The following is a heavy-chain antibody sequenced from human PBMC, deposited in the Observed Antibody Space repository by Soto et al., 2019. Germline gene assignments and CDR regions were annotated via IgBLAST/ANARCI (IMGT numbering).Heavy chain of an antibody. D-gene: IGHD3-10*01. Sequence: QVQLQQWGTGLLKPSETLSLTCGVYGESFGYYYWSWIRQPPGKGLEWIGEINHSGRTKYKSSHNSQVAISIDTSKLQFSLKMTSVTAAYTAVYYCARWDYYFRDVFDICVQGTMVTVTS. V-gene: IGHV4-34*01. CDR2: INHSGRT. CDR3: ARWDYYFRDVFDI. CDR1: GESFGYYY. J-gene: IGHJ3*02.